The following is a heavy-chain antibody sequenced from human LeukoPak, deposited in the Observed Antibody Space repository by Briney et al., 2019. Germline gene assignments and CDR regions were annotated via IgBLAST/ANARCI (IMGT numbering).Heavy chain of an antibody. D-gene: IGHD5-18*01. Sequence: PSETLSLTCTVSGYSISSGYHWGWIRQPPGKGLEWIGSIYHSGSTYYNPSLKSRVTISVDTSKNQFSLKLRSVTAADTAVYYCARSKGLQLWVLNHFDYWGQGTLVTVSS. J-gene: IGHJ4*02. CDR3: ARSKGLQLWVLNHFDY. CDR1: GYSISSGYH. V-gene: IGHV4-38-2*02. CDR2: IYHSGST.